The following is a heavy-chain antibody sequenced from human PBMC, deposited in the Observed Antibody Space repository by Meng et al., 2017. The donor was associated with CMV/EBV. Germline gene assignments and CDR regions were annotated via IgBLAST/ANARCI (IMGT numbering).Heavy chain of an antibody. CDR2: IYSGGST. V-gene: IGHV3-66*01. Sequence: GGCGGVLVPLWGPLGASCAASGFTVSSNYMGWVRQVPGKGLEWVSVIYSGGSTYYADSVKGRFTISRDNSKNTLYLQMNSLRAEDTAVYYCARDHSGPLSHWGQGTLVTVSS. CDR1: GFTVSSNY. J-gene: IGHJ4*02. D-gene: IGHD1-1*01. CDR3: ARDHSGPLSH.